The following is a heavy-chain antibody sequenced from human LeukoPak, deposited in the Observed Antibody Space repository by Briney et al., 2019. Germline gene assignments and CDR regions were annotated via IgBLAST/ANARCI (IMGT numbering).Heavy chain of an antibody. V-gene: IGHV4-34*01. J-gene: IGHJ4*02. D-gene: IGHD4-17*01. Sequence: PSETLSLTCAVYGGSFSGYYWSWIRQPPGKGLEWIGEINHSGSTNYNPSLKSRVTISVDTSKNQFSLKLSSVTAADTAVYYCARGTLYGCFDYWGQGTLVTVSS. CDR3: ARGTLYGCFDY. CDR2: INHSGST. CDR1: GGSFSGYY.